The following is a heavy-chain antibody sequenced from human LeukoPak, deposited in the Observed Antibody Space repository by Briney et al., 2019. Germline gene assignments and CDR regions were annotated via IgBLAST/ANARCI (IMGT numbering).Heavy chain of an antibody. CDR1: GGSISSYY. CDR3: ARTQRGYNYGYQYNYYGMDV. Sequence: SEILSLTCTVSGGSISSYYWSWIRQPPGKGLEWIGYIYYSGSTNYNPSLKSRVTISVDTSKNQFSLKLSSVTAADTAVYYCARTQRGYNYGYQYNYYGMDVWGQGTTVTVAS. J-gene: IGHJ6*02. CDR2: IYYSGST. V-gene: IGHV4-59*01. D-gene: IGHD5-18*01.